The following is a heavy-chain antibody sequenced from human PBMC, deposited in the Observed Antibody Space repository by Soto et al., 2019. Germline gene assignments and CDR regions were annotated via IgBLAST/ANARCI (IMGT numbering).Heavy chain of an antibody. Sequence: ASVKVSCKASGYTFSSYYMHWVRQAPGQGLEWMGWINPNSGGTNYAQKFQGWVTMTGDTSMSTAYMELTGLTSDDTAIYYCAREVNNFDSSGYFPPRMDVWGQGTTVTVSS. CDR1: GYTFSSYY. CDR2: INPNSGGT. V-gene: IGHV1-2*04. CDR3: AREVNNFDSSGYFPPRMDV. D-gene: IGHD3-22*01. J-gene: IGHJ6*02.